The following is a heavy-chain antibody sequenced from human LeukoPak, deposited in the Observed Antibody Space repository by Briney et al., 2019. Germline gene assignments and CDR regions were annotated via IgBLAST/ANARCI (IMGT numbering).Heavy chain of an antibody. CDR2: ISSSGSTI. Sequence: PGGSLRLSCAASGFTFSDYYMSWIRQAPGKGPEWASYISSSGSTIYYADSVKGRFTISRDNSKNTLYLQMNSLRAEDTAVYYCAKAGAVVVVAAKYFDYWGQGTLVTVSS. CDR3: AKAGAVVVVAAKYFDY. CDR1: GFTFSDYY. V-gene: IGHV3-11*01. J-gene: IGHJ4*02. D-gene: IGHD2-15*01.